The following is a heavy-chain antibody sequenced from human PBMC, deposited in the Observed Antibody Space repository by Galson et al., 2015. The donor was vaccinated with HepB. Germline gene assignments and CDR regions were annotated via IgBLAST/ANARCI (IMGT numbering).Heavy chain of an antibody. Sequence: SLRLSCAASGFTFSSYGMHWVRQAPGKGLEWVAVISYDGSNKYYADSVKGRFTISRDNSKNTLYLQMNSLRAEDTAVYYCAKKDYWGQGTLVTVSS. CDR1: GFTFSSYG. CDR2: ISYDGSNK. V-gene: IGHV3-30*18. J-gene: IGHJ4*02. CDR3: AKKDY.